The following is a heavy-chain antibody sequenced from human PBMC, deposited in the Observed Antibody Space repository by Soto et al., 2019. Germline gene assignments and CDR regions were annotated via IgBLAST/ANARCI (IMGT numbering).Heavy chain of an antibody. V-gene: IGHV4-59*01. CDR3: ATRTSVTTWVAFDV. Sequence: QVQLQESGPGLVKPSETLSLTCNVSGGSISSYYWSWLRQPAGKGLAWIGYMFYTGGTDYTPSLKSRVTISIDTSKNQVALELDSVTAADTAVYYCATRTSVTTWVAFDVWDQGTLVTVSS. CDR2: MFYTGGT. D-gene: IGHD4-17*01. J-gene: IGHJ3*01. CDR1: GGSISSYY.